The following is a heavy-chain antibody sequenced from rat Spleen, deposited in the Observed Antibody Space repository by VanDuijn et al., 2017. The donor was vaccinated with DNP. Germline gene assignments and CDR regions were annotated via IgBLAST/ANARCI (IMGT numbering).Heavy chain of an antibody. CDR2: ISASGGST. V-gene: IGHV5-27*01. D-gene: IGHD1-11*01. CDR3: TTDFERGY. CDR1: GFTFRDYN. J-gene: IGHJ2*01. Sequence: EVKLVESGGGLVQPGRSLKLSCGASGFTFRDYNMAWVRQPPTKGLEWVASISASGGSTSYRNSVKGRFTISRDNTKGTLYLQMDSLRSEDTATYYCTTDFERGYWGQGVMVTVSS.